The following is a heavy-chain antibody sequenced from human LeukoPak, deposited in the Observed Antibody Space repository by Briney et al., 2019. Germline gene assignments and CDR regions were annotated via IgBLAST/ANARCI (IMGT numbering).Heavy chain of an antibody. CDR3: ARSMTAAGSFYFDY. CDR1: GGSISSYY. D-gene: IGHD6-13*01. V-gene: IGHV4-59*01. Sequence: SETLSLTCTVSGGSISSYYWSWIRQPPGKGLEWSGYIYYSGNTNYNPSLKSRLTISVDTSKNQFSLKLKSVTAADTSVYYCARSMTAAGSFYFDYWGQGTLVTVSS. CDR2: IYYSGNT. J-gene: IGHJ4*02.